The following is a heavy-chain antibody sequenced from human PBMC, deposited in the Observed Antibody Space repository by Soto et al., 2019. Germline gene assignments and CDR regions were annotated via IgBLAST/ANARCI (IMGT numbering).Heavy chain of an antibody. J-gene: IGHJ4*02. CDR2: IYYSGST. D-gene: IGHD3-22*01. CDR1: VGAISSHY. V-gene: IGHV4-59*11. CDR3: ERVSDSSRYYIPHDS. Sequence: PSETLALTCTFSVGAISSHYSGWIRQPPGKGLECIGYIYYSGSTNYNPSLKSRVTISGDRSKNQFSLNLNSLTAADTAVYYCERVSDSSRYYIPHDSWGQGSLVTVSS.